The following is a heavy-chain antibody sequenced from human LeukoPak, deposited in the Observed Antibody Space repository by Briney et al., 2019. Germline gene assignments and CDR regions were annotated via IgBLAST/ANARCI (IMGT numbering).Heavy chain of an antibody. J-gene: IGHJ6*02. CDR1: GFTFSSYG. CDR2: ISYDGSNK. V-gene: IGHV3-30*18. D-gene: IGHD3-10*01. CDR3: AKEIDYYGSGSYYTPGGMDV. Sequence: SLRLSCAASGFTFSSYGMHWVRQAPGKGLEWVAVISYDGSNKYYADSVKGRFTISRDNSKNTLYLQMNSLRAEDTAVYYCAKEIDYYGSGSYYTPGGMDVWGQGTTVTVSS.